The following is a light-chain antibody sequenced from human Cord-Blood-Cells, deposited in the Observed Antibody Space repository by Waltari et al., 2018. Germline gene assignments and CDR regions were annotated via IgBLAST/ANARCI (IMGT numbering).Light chain of an antibody. CDR1: SSDVGGYTY. V-gene: IGLV2-11*01. J-gene: IGLJ3*02. Sequence: QSALTQPRSVSGPPGQSVTISCTGTSSDVGGYTYVSWYQQHPGKAPKRMIYDVSKRPSGVPDRFSGSKSGNTASLTISGLQAEDEADYYCCSYAGSYTWVFGGGTKLTVL. CDR3: CSYAGSYTWV. CDR2: DVS.